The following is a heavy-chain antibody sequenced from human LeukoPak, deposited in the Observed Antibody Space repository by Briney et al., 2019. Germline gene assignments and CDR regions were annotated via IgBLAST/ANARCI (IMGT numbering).Heavy chain of an antibody. J-gene: IGHJ4*02. CDR1: GFTFSSSA. D-gene: IGHD5/OR15-5a*01. CDR3: ARGLGRIDY. CDR2: ISGSGGTT. Sequence: PGGSLRLSCAASGFTFSSSAMSWVRQAPGKGLEWVSGISGSGGTTYHADSVKGRFTISRDNSNNTLYLQMNSLRAEDTAVYYCARGLGRIDYWGQGTLVTVSS. V-gene: IGHV3-23*01.